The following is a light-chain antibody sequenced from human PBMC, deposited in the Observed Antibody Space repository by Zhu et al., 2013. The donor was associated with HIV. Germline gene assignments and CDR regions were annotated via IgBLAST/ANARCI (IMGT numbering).Light chain of an antibody. CDR1: NIGTKS. V-gene: IGLV3-21*04. Sequence: SYVLTQPPSVSVAPGKTATITCGGDNIGTKSVHWYQQKPGQAPILVIYDSSDRPSGTPERFSGSTSGNTATLIISRVEAGDEADYYCQVWDSSSFVFGGGTKLTVL. CDR3: QVWDSSSFV. J-gene: IGLJ3*02. CDR2: DSS.